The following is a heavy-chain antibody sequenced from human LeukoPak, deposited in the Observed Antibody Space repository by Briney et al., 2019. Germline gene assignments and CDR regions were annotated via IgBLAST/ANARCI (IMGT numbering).Heavy chain of an antibody. CDR2: IKQDGIET. CDR3: SRITWFGSTWFFDY. CDR1: GFTFSSYW. V-gene: IGHV3-7*05. D-gene: IGHD6-13*01. Sequence: PGGSLRLSCAASGFTFSSYWMSWVRQAPGKGLEWVVNIKQDGIETYYVDSVKGRFTISRDNAKSSLFLQMNSLRAEDTAVYYCSRITWFGSTWFFDYWGQGTLVTVSS. J-gene: IGHJ4*02.